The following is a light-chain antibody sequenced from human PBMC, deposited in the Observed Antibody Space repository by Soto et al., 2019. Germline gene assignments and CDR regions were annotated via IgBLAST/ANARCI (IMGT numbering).Light chain of an antibody. V-gene: IGLV1-47*01. CDR2: MND. CDR1: TSNILRNY. Sequence: QSVLTQPPSASGNPGQRLTISCSGSTSNILRNYVYWYRQLPGTAPRLLISMNDQRPSGVPDRFSGSKSGTSVSLAISGLRSEDEADYYCASWDDSLSGYVFGTGTKVTVL. J-gene: IGLJ1*01. CDR3: ASWDDSLSGYV.